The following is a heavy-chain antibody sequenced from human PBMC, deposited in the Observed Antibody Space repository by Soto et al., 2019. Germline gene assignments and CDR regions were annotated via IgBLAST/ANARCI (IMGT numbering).Heavy chain of an antibody. V-gene: IGHV1-24*01. D-gene: IGHD3-10*01. J-gene: IGHJ5*02. CDR2: FDPEDGET. CDR3: AQGRGITMVRGVIITHWFDP. CDR1: GYTLTELS. Sequence: ASVKVSCKVSGYTLTELSMHWVRQAPGKGLEWMGGFDPEDGETIYAQKFQGRVTMTEDTSTDTAYMELSSLRSEDTAVYYCAQGRGITMVRGVIITHWFDPWGQGTLVTVSS.